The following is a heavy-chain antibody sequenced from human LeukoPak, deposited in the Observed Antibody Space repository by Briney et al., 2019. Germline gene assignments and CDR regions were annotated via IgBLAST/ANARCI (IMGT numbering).Heavy chain of an antibody. CDR2: INERATII. CDR3: VRDLILVWTPGDDFDH. Sequence: GGSLRLSCAASGFTFSNYWMHWVRQAPGKGLEWVSRINERATIISYADSVKGRFTISRENARNTLYLQMNSLTAEDTAVYYCVRDLILVWTPGDDFDHWGQGTMVTVSS. CDR1: GFTFSNYW. J-gene: IGHJ3*01. D-gene: IGHD3-16*01. V-gene: IGHV3-74*01.